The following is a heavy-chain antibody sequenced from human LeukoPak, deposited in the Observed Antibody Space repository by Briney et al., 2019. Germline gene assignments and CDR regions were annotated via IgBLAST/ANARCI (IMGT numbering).Heavy chain of an antibody. D-gene: IGHD1-1*01. V-gene: IGHV1-18*01. J-gene: IGHJ4*02. Sequence: ASVKVSCKASGYTFTSYGISWVRQAPGQGLEWMGWISSYNGNTKYAEKLQGRVTMTTDTSTSTAYMELRSLRSDDTAVYYCARVQLERSAEPFDYWGQGTLVTVSS. CDR2: ISSYNGNT. CDR1: GYTFTSYG. CDR3: ARVQLERSAEPFDY.